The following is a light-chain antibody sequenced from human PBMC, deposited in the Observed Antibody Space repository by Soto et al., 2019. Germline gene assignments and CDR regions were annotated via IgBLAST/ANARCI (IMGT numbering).Light chain of an antibody. Sequence: DIVMTQSPDSLAVSLGERATINCKSSQRVLYSSNTKNYLAWYQQKPGQPPKLLIYWASTRESGVPDRFSGSGSGTDFTLTISSLQAEDVAVYYCQQYYSTPFTFGGGTKVEIK. V-gene: IGKV4-1*01. CDR3: QQYYSTPFT. J-gene: IGKJ4*01. CDR2: WAS. CDR1: QRVLYSSNTKNY.